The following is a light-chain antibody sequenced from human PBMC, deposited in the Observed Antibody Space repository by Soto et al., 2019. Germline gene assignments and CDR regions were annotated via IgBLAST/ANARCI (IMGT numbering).Light chain of an antibody. CDR1: QSVSSN. V-gene: IGKV3-15*01. CDR2: GAS. Sequence: EIVMTQSPATLSVSPGERATLSCRASQSVSSNLAWYQQKPGQAPRLLIYGASTRATGIPARFSGSGSGTEFPLTISSLQSEDFAVYYCQQYNNPFTFGPGTKLDIK. J-gene: IGKJ3*01. CDR3: QQYNNPFT.